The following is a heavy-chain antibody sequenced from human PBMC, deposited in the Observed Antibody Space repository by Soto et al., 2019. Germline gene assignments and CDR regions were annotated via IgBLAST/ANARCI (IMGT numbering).Heavy chain of an antibody. CDR3: ASEVVVAAKWIHNWFDP. Sequence: PGGSLRLSCAASGFTFSSYSMNWVRQAPGKGLEWVSSISSSSSYIYYADSVKGRFTISRDNAKNSLYLQMNSLRAEDTAVYFCASEVVVAAKWIHNWFDPWGQGTLVTVSS. V-gene: IGHV3-21*01. CDR2: ISSSSSYI. CDR1: GFTFSSYS. J-gene: IGHJ5*02. D-gene: IGHD2-15*01.